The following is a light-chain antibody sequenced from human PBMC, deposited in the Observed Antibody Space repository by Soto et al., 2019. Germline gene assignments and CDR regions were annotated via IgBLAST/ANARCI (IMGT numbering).Light chain of an antibody. CDR2: NAS. CDR1: QSISYY. J-gene: IGKJ1*01. Sequence: DIQMTQSPSTLSASVGDRVTITCRASQSISYYLAWYQKKPGKAPKVLIWNASSLQRGVPSRFSGSGSGTEFTLTISSLQPDDFATYYCQQYNRFSTWTFGQGTKVESK. CDR3: QQYNRFSTWT. V-gene: IGKV1-5*01.